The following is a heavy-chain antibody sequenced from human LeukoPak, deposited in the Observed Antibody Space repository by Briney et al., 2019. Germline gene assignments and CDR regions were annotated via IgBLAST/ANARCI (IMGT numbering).Heavy chain of an antibody. CDR2: INPNSGGT. CDR1: GYTFTGYY. CDR3: ARDQVDSSGYYFDY. D-gene: IGHD3-22*01. J-gene: IGHJ4*02. Sequence: ASVKVSCKASGYTFTGYYMHWVRQAPGQGLEWMGWINPNSGGTNYAQKFQGRVTMTRDTSISTAYMELSRLRPDDTAEYYCARDQVDSSGYYFDYWGQGTLVTVSS. V-gene: IGHV1-2*02.